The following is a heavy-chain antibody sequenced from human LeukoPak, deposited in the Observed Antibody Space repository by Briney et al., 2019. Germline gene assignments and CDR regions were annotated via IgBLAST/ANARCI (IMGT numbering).Heavy chain of an antibody. J-gene: IGHJ4*02. V-gene: IGHV3-23*01. CDR1: GGSFSGYY. D-gene: IGHD5-24*01. CDR2: ISGCGGST. CDR3: STYRKDGAIYYFDY. Sequence: LSLTCADYGGSFSGYYWSWVRQAPGKGLEWVSAISGCGGSTYFEASVKGRFTISRDNSKNTLYLQMNSLRAGDPAVYYRSTYRKDGAIYYFDYWGQGTLVTVSS.